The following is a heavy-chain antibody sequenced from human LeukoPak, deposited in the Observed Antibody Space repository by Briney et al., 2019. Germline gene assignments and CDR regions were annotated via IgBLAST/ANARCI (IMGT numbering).Heavy chain of an antibody. CDR1: GFTFDDYA. J-gene: IGHJ3*02. CDR3: AKAYSGTKAFDI. CDR2: ISWNSGSI. D-gene: IGHD5-12*01. V-gene: IGHV3-9*01. Sequence: GGSLRLSCAASGFTFDDYAMHWVRQAPGKGLEWVSGISWNSGSIGYADSVKGRFTISRDNAKNSLYVQMNSLRAEDTALYYCAKAYSGTKAFDIWGQGTIVTVSS.